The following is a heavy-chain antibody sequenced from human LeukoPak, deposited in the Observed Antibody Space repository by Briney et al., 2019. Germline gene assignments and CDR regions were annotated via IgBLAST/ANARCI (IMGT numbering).Heavy chain of an antibody. D-gene: IGHD3-3*01. CDR3: ARVGRGVDGEDDAFDI. V-gene: IGHV3-7*01. CDR1: GFTFSSYW. J-gene: IGHJ3*02. CDR2: IKQDGSEK. Sequence: GGSLRLSCAASGFTFSSYWMSWVRQAPGKGLEWVANIKQDGSEKYYVDSVKGRFTISRDNAKNSLYLQMNSLRAEDTAVYYCARVGRGVDGEDDAFDIWGQGTMVSVSS.